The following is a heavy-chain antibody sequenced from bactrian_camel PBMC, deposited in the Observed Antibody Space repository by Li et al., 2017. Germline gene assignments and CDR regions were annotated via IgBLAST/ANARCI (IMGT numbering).Heavy chain of an antibody. V-gene: IGHV3S1*01. CDR2: VNTGGGTP. Sequence: HVQLVESGGGSVQAGESLRLSCVVSGYTYSSFCLGWFRQPPGKGREAVAGVNTGGGTPFYDDSVKGRFTVSRDKAKNTPYLQMSNLQPEDSAVYYCAAVSTGPCLSVISRGSPQRGDFQFWGQGTQVTVS. J-gene: IGHJ4*01. CDR3: AAVSTGPCLSVISRGSPQRGDFQF. CDR1: GYTYSSFC. D-gene: IGHD7*01.